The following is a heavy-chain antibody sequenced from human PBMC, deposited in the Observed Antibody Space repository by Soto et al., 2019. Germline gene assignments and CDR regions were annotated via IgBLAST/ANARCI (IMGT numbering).Heavy chain of an antibody. CDR3: AGFGRGSELYYYGMDV. D-gene: IGHD3-3*01. J-gene: IGHJ6*02. V-gene: IGHV3-33*01. CDR1: GFTFSSYG. CDR2: IWYDGSNK. Sequence: GGSLRLSCAASGFTFSSYGMHWVRQAPGKGLEWVAVIWYDGSNKYYADSVRGRFTISRDNSKNTLYLQMNSLRAEDTAVYYCAGFGRGSELYYYGMDVWGQGTTVTVSS.